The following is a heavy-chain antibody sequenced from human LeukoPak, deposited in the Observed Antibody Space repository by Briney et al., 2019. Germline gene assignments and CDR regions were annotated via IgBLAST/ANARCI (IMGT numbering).Heavy chain of an antibody. CDR2: IKSKTDGGTT. D-gene: IGHD5-12*01. J-gene: IGHJ6*02. CDR3: TTDNSGYDFNYYYGMDV. CDR1: GFTFSNAW. Sequence: GGSLRLSCAASGFTFSNAWMSWVRQAPGKGLEWVGRIKSKTDGGTTDYAAPVKGRFTISRDDSKNTLYLQMNSLKTEDTAMYYCTTDNSGYDFNYYYGMDVWGQGTTVTVSS. V-gene: IGHV3-15*01.